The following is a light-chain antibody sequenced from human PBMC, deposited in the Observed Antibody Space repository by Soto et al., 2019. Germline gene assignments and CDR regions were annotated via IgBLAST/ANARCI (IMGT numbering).Light chain of an antibody. CDR3: TSYTSVTIVV. V-gene: IGLV2-14*01. CDR2: GVT. Sequence: QSALTQPASVSGSPGQSITISCTGTSGDIGSYNRVSWYQQHPGKAPKLLIFGVTNRPSGVSDRFSGSKSGNTASLTISALQAEDEADYYCTSYTSVTIVVFGGGTKVTVL. CDR1: SGDIGSYNR. J-gene: IGLJ2*01.